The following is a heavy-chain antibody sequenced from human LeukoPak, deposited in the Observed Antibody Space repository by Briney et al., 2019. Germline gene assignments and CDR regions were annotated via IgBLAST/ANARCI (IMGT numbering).Heavy chain of an antibody. CDR3: ARGDLIIRCPDY. Sequence: GGSLRLSCAASGFTFSSYALHWVRQAPGKGLEWVSGISWNSGSIGYADSVKGRFTISRDNAKNSLYLQMNSLKAEDTAVYYCARGDLIIRCPDYWGQGTLVTVSS. J-gene: IGHJ4*02. D-gene: IGHD4-17*01. CDR1: GFTFSSYA. V-gene: IGHV3-9*01. CDR2: ISWNSGSI.